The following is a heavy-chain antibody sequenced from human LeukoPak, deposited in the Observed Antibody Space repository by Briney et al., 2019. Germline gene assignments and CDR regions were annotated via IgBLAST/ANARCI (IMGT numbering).Heavy chain of an antibody. V-gene: IGHV4-34*01. D-gene: IGHD3-22*01. CDR3: ARAHIHYYDSSGYPGTPLPDY. J-gene: IGHJ4*02. Sequence: SETLSLTSAVYGGSFSGYYWSWIRQPPGKGLEWIGEINHSGSTNYNPSLKSRVTISVDTSKNQFSLKLSSVTAADTAVYYCARAHIHYYDSSGYPGTPLPDYWGQGTLVAVSS. CDR2: INHSGST. CDR1: GGSFSGYY.